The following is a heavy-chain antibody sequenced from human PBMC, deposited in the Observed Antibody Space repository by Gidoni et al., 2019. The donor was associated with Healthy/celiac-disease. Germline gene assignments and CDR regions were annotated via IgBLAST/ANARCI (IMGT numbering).Heavy chain of an antibody. CDR3: AKKQGRGVTTSGKLDY. J-gene: IGHJ4*02. V-gene: IGHV3-23*01. D-gene: IGHD4-17*01. CDR2: ISGSGGST. CDR1: GFPFSSYA. Sequence: EVQLLESGGGLVQPGGSLRLSCAASGFPFSSYAMSWVRQAPGKGLEWVSAISGSGGSTYYADSVKGRFTISRDNSKNTLYLQMNSLRAEDTAVYYCAKKQGRGVTTSGKLDYWGQGTLVTVSS.